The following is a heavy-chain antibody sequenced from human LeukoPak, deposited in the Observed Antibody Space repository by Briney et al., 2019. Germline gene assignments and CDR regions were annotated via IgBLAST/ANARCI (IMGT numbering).Heavy chain of an antibody. Sequence: GASVKVSCRASGGTFSSYAISWVRQAPGQGLEWMGRIIPILGIANYAQKFQGRVTITADKSTSTAYMELSSLRSEDTAVYYCARGPHYDILTGIEVEWDAQSLLDYWGQGTLVTVSS. CDR1: GGTFSSYA. CDR3: ARGPHYDILTGIEVEWDAQSLLDY. D-gene: IGHD3-9*01. J-gene: IGHJ4*02. CDR2: IIPILGIA. V-gene: IGHV1-69*04.